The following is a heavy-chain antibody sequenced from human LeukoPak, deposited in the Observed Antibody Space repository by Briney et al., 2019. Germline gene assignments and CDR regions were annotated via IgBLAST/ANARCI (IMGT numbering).Heavy chain of an antibody. CDR1: GGSISSYY. D-gene: IGHD1-26*01. V-gene: IGHV4-59*01. CDR3: ASGSGSYYGAFDI. Sequence: PSETLSLTCTVSGGSISSYYWSWIRQPPGKGLEWIGYIYYSGSTNYNPSLKSRVTISVDTSKNQFSLKLSSVTAADTAVYYCASGSGSYYGAFDIWGQGTMVTVSS. J-gene: IGHJ3*02. CDR2: IYYSGST.